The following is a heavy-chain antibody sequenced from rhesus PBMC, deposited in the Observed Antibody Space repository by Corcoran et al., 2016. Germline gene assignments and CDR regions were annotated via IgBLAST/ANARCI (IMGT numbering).Heavy chain of an antibody. CDR2: IYGGSGRT. CDR3: ARHVAFDF. J-gene: IGHJ3*01. CDR1: GGSISSSNR. V-gene: IGHV4-93*02. Sequence: QVQLQESGPGLVKPSETLYLTCAVSGGSISSSNRWSWIRQSPGKGREWIGLIYGGSGRTSNNPSLKSRVTISTDTSKNQFSLKLSSVTAADTAVYYCARHVAFDFWGQGLRVTVSS.